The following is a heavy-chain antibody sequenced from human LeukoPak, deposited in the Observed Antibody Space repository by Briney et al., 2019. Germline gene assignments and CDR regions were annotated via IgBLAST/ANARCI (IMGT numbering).Heavy chain of an antibody. D-gene: IGHD6-19*01. CDR2: IYYSGST. V-gene: IGHV4-59*01. J-gene: IGHJ4*02. CDR3: ARGGQWLDGFDY. CDR1: GGSISSYY. Sequence: SETLSLTCTVSGGSISSYYWSWIRQPPGKGLEWIGYIYYSGSTNYNPSLKSRVTISVDTSKNQFSLKLSSVTAADTAVYYCARGGQWLDGFDYWGQGTLVTVSS.